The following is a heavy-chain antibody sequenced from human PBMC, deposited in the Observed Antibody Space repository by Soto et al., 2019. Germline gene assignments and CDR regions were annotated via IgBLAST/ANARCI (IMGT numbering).Heavy chain of an antibody. Sequence: PSQTLSLTCSVSGASINNYYCSWIRQPPGKVLEWIGYAHYTVGTSTKYNPSLQSRVAMSVDSSKNQFSLKLTSMTAADTAIYYGEKYRRKYAEGYRLDFWGPGTLVTXS. J-gene: IGHJ4*02. CDR1: GASINNYY. CDR2: AHYTVGTST. V-gene: IGHV4-59*01. CDR3: EKYRRKYAEGYRLDF. D-gene: IGHD5-12*01.